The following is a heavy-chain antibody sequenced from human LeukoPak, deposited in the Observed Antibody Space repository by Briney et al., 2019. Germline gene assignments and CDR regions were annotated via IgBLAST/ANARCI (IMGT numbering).Heavy chain of an antibody. CDR3: ARHGGGWSFDY. Sequence: SETLSLTCTVSGASISSYYWSWLRQPPGKGLEWIAYIHDSGSTNYNPSLKSRVTTSVDTSKNQFSLMLSSVTAADTAVYFCARHGGGWSFDYWGQGTLVTVSS. J-gene: IGHJ4*02. CDR2: IHDSGST. D-gene: IGHD6-19*01. CDR1: GASISSYY. V-gene: IGHV4-59*08.